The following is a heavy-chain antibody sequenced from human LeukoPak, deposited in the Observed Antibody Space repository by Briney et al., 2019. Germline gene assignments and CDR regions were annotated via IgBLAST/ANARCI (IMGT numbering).Heavy chain of an antibody. CDR2: IYPGHSDT. J-gene: IGHJ4*02. CDR1: GYSFTNYW. Sequence: GESLKISCNGGGYSFTNYWIVLVRQIPGKGVEWMGIIYPGHSDTRYSPSFQGQVTTSADKSISTAYLQWSSLKASDTAMYYCARLGRAYDSYANYWGQGTLVTVSS. V-gene: IGHV5-51*01. CDR3: ARLGRAYDSYANY. D-gene: IGHD3-22*01.